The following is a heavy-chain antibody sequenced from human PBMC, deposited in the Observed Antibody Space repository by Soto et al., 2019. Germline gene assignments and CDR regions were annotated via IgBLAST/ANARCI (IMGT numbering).Heavy chain of an antibody. V-gene: IGHV3-30-3*01. CDR2: ISYDGSNK. J-gene: IGHJ6*02. CDR1: GFTFSSYA. CDR3: ARDLGFYTDYGMDV. Sequence: LRLSCAASGFTFSSYAMHWVRQAPGKGLEWVAVISYDGSNKYYADSVKGRFTISRDNSKNTLYLQMNSLRAEDTAVYYCARDLGFYTDYGMDVWGQGTTVTVSS. D-gene: IGHD3-10*01.